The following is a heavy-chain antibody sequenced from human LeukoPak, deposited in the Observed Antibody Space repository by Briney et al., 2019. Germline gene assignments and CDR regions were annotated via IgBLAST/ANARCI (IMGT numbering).Heavy chain of an antibody. CDR3: ARVGEYCSSTSCYSAFDI. V-gene: IGHV3-21*01. J-gene: IGHJ3*02. CDR2: ISSSSSYI. CDR1: GFTFSSYS. Sequence: GGSLRLSCAASGFTFSSYSMNWVRQAPGKGLEWVSSISSSSSYIYYADSVKGRFTISRDNAKNSLYLQMNSLRAEDTAVYYCARVGEYCSSTSCYSAFDIWGQGTMVTVSS. D-gene: IGHD2-2*02.